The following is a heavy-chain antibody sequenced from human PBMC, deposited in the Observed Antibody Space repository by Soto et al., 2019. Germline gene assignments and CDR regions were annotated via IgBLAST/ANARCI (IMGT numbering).Heavy chain of an antibody. D-gene: IGHD2-8*02. CDR3: ARDKITGLFDY. Sequence: GGSLRLSCAASGFTFSSYGMHWVRQAPGKGLEWVAVISYDGSYKNYADSVKGRFTISRDNSKNTLYMQMNSLRAEDTAVYYCARDKITGLFDYWGQGTLVTVSS. V-gene: IGHV3-30*03. CDR1: GFTFSSYG. CDR2: ISYDGSYK. J-gene: IGHJ4*02.